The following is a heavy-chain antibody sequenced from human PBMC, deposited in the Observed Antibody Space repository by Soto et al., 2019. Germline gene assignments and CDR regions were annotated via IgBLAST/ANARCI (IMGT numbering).Heavy chain of an antibody. Sequence: VQLVESGGGLVQPGGSLRLSCAASGFTFSDFEMTWVRQAPGKGLEWVSYTSSSGNRIYYADSVKGRFTISRDNAKNSLYLEVNRLRVEDTAVYYCARVSGLRPLRLDHWGQGVLVTVS. CDR1: GFTFSDFE. D-gene: IGHD4-17*01. CDR3: ARVSGLRPLRLDH. J-gene: IGHJ4*02. V-gene: IGHV3-48*03. CDR2: TSSSGNRI.